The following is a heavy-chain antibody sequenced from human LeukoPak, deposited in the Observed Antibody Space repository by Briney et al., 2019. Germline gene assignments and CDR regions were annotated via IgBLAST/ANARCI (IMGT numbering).Heavy chain of an antibody. J-gene: IGHJ3*02. CDR3: ARALVNYYDVLTGYYKHPIDAFDI. CDR2: IYYSGNT. D-gene: IGHD3-9*01. Sequence: SETLSLTCTVSGGSIDNYYWSWIRQPPGKGLEWIGYIYYSGNTYYIPSLESRVTISVDRSKNRFSLRLSSVTAADTAVYYCARALVNYYDVLTGYYKHPIDAFDIWGQGTLVTVSS. V-gene: IGHV4-59*12. CDR1: GGSIDNYY.